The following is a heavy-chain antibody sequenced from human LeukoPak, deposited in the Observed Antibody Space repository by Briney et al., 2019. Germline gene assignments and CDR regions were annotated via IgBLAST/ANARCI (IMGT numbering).Heavy chain of an antibody. V-gene: IGHV1-69*13. CDR3: AREPEYCSSTSCYTSNHFDY. J-gene: IGHJ4*02. Sequence: SVKISCKASGGTFSSYAISWVRQAPGQGREWMGGIIPIFGTANYAQKFQGRVTITADESTSTAYMELSSLRSEDTAVYYCAREPEYCSSTSCYTSNHFDYWGQGTLVTVSS. CDR2: IIPIFGTA. D-gene: IGHD2-2*02. CDR1: GGTFSSYA.